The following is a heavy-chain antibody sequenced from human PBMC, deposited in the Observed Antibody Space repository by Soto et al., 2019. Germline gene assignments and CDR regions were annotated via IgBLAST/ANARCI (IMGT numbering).Heavy chain of an antibody. CDR3: AREGGESSDGLYYFDS. D-gene: IGHD3-16*01. Sequence: SETLSLTCTVSGYSISSGYYWGWIRQPPGKGLEWIASIYHSGSTYYNPSFGGRVTISVDTSKDQFSLKLSSVTAADTAVYFCAREGGESSDGLYYFDSWGQGSLVTVSS. CDR2: IYHSGST. J-gene: IGHJ4*02. CDR1: GYSISSGYY. V-gene: IGHV4-38-2*02.